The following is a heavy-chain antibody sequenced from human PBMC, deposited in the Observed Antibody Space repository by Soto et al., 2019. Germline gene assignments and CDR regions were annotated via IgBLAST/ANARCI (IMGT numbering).Heavy chain of an antibody. D-gene: IGHD2-15*01. V-gene: IGHV1-3*01. J-gene: IGHJ6*02. Sequence: SVKVSCKASGYTFTSYAMHWVRQAPGQRLEWMGWINAGNGNTKYSQKFQGRVTITRDTSASTAYMELSSLRSEDTAVYYCARSSLGYCSGVSCSNNHYYYYGMDVWGQGTTVTVS. CDR2: INAGNGNT. CDR1: GYTFTSYA. CDR3: ARSSLGYCSGVSCSNNHYYYYGMDV.